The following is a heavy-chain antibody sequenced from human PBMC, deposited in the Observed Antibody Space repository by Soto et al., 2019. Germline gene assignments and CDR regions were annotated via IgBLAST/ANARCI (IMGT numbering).Heavy chain of an antibody. V-gene: IGHV4-39*01. Sequence: SETLSLTCTVSGGSISSSSYYWGWIRQPPGKGLEWIGSIYYSGSTYYNPSLKSRVTISVDTSKNQFSLKLSSVTAADTAVYYCASLARPYYYDSSGYRWYFDLWGRGTLVT. D-gene: IGHD3-22*01. CDR1: GGSISSSSYY. CDR2: IYYSGST. CDR3: ASLARPYYYDSSGYRWYFDL. J-gene: IGHJ2*01.